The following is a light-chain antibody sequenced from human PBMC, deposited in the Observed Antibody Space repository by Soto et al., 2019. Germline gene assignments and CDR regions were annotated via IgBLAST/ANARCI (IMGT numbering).Light chain of an antibody. V-gene: IGKV3-15*01. CDR3: QQYNNWPPFT. CDR1: QSVSSN. Sequence: EIVMTQSPATLSVSPGEGATLSCRASQSVSSNLAWYQQKPGQAPRLLIYGASTRAAGVPVRFSGSGSGTEFTHTISSLQSEDFAVYYCQQYNNWPPFTFGPGTKVDIK. J-gene: IGKJ3*01. CDR2: GAS.